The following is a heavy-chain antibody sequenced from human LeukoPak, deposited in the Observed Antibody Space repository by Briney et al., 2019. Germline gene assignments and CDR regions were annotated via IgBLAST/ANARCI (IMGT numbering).Heavy chain of an antibody. J-gene: IGHJ4*02. Sequence: GGSLRLSCAASGFNFSNYAMHWVRQVPGKGLEWVAVIWYDGSTKFHANYVKGRFTVSRDNSKNTLYLQMNILRPEDTAIYYCARDSGFGELVTYYFDYWGQGTLVTVSS. V-gene: IGHV3-33*01. CDR3: ARDSGFGELVTYYFDY. CDR1: GFNFSNYA. D-gene: IGHD3-10*01. CDR2: IWYDGSTK.